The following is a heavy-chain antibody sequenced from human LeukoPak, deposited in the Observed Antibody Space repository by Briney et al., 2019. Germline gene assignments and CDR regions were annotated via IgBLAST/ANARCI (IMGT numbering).Heavy chain of an antibody. CDR2: ISWNSGSI. CDR3: ARDLSSSWYDAFDI. J-gene: IGHJ3*02. Sequence: GGSLRLSCAASGFTFDDYAMHWVRQAPGKGLEWVSGISWNSGSIGYADSVKGRFTISRDNAKNSLYLQMNSLRAEDTAVYYCARDLSSSWYDAFDIWGQGTMVTVSS. D-gene: IGHD6-13*01. V-gene: IGHV3-9*01. CDR1: GFTFDDYA.